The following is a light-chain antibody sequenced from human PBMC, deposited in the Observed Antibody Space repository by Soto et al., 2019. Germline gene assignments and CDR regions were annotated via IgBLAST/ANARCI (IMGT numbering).Light chain of an antibody. J-gene: IGKJ1*01. CDR1: PSVTSTY. CDR2: GAS. V-gene: IGKV3-20*01. CDR3: QQYAYHPWT. Sequence: DTVLTQSPGTLSLSPGERATLSCRASPSVTSTYLAWYQQKPGQAPRLLIYGASTRATGIPDRFSGGGSGTVVPLTISRLDPEDLAVYYCQQYAYHPWTFGHGAKGEV.